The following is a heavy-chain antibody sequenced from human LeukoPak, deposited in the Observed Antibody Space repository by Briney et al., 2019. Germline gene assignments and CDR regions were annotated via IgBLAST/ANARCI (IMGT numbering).Heavy chain of an antibody. V-gene: IGHV1-69*13. CDR2: IIPIFGTA. Sequence: SVKVSCKASGGTFISYAISWVRQAPGQGLEWMGGIIPIFGTANYAQKFQGRVTITADESTSTAYMELSSLRSEDTAVYYCARSSSPRLHFDYWGQGTLVTVSS. J-gene: IGHJ4*02. CDR3: ARSSSPRLHFDY. CDR1: GGTFISYA. D-gene: IGHD2-15*01.